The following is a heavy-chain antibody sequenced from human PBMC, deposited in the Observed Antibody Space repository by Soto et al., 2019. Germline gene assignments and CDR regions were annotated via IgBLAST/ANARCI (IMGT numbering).Heavy chain of an antibody. CDR3: AGEGENYDSSGPRAYGMDV. Sequence: PGGSLRLSCAASGFTFSSYAMHWVRQAPGKGLEWVAVISYDGSNKYYADSVKGRFTISRDNSKNTLYLQMNSLRAEDTAVYYCAGEGENYDSSGPRAYGMDVWGQGTTVTVSS. D-gene: IGHD3-22*01. CDR2: ISYDGSNK. J-gene: IGHJ6*02. CDR1: GFTFSSYA. V-gene: IGHV3-30-3*01.